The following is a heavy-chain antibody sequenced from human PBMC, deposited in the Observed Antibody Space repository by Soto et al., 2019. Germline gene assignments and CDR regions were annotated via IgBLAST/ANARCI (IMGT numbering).Heavy chain of an antibody. D-gene: IGHD4-17*01. V-gene: IGHV3-30*18. Sequence: VAVISYDGSNKYYADSVKGRFTISRDNSKNTLYLQMNSLRAEDTAVYYCANLGYGAKDYGMDVWGQGTTVTVSS. CDR2: ISYDGSNK. CDR3: ANLGYGAKDYGMDV. J-gene: IGHJ6*02.